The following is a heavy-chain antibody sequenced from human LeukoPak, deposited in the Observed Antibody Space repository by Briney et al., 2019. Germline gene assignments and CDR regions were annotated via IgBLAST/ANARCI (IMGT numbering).Heavy chain of an antibody. CDR1: GFTFSSYS. D-gene: IGHD3-22*01. J-gene: IGHJ4*02. Sequence: GGSLRLSCAASGFTFSSYSMNWVRQAPGKGLEWVSSISSSSSYIYYADSVKGRFTISRDNAKNSLYLQMNSLRAEDTAVYYCARGLHYYDSSGFSYFDYWGQGTLVTVSS. V-gene: IGHV3-21*01. CDR2: ISSSSSYI. CDR3: ARGLHYYDSSGFSYFDY.